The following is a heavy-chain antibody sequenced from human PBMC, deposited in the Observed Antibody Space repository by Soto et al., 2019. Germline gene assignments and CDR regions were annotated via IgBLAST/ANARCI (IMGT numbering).Heavy chain of an antibody. CDR3: LHVKMDV. CDR2: IYWDDDE. Sequence: QITLKESGPTLVKPTQTLTLTCTFSGFSLSTSGMGVGWIRQPPGKALELLALIYWDDDERYSPSLKSRLTITKDTPKNQVVLTMTNMGPLDTATYYCLHVKMDVWGEGTTVTVSS. V-gene: IGHV2-5*02. CDR1: GFSLSTSGMG. J-gene: IGHJ6*04.